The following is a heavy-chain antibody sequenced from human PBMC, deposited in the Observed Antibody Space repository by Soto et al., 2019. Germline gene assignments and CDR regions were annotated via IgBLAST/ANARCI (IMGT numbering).Heavy chain of an antibody. CDR3: ARPKMNYDFWSGSVLDY. D-gene: IGHD3-3*01. V-gene: IGHV3-30-3*01. J-gene: IGHJ4*02. CDR2: ISYDGSNK. Sequence: PGGSLRLSCAASGLTFSSYAMHWVRQAPGKGLEWVAVISYDGSNKYYADSVKGRFTISRDNSKNTLYLQMNSLRAEDTAVYYCARPKMNYDFWSGSVLDYWGQGTLVTVSS. CDR1: GLTFSSYA.